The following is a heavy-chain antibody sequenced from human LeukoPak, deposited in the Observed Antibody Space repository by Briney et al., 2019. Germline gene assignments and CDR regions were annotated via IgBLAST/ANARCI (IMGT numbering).Heavy chain of an antibody. Sequence: GSLRLSCAVSGFTFSSYAMSWVRQAPGKGLEWVSAISGSGGSTYYADSVKGRFTISRDNSKNTLYLQMNSLRAEDTAVYYCAKDLKGSGSHGAFDIWGQGTMVTVSS. D-gene: IGHD3-10*01. V-gene: IGHV3-23*01. CDR3: AKDLKGSGSHGAFDI. J-gene: IGHJ3*02. CDR2: ISGSGGST. CDR1: GFTFSSYA.